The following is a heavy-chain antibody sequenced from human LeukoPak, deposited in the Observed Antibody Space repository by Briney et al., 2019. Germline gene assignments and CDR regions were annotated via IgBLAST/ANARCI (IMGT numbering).Heavy chain of an antibody. J-gene: IGHJ4*02. V-gene: IGHV3-7*01. CDR3: ARSLWPEDY. D-gene: IGHD3-16*01. CDR1: GFTFSDFY. Sequence: PGGSLRLSCAASGFTFSDFYISWVRESPGKGLKWVASINQDGTGKYYVASVKGRFTISRDNAKKSVWLQMTSLRADDTAVYYCARSLWPEDYWGQGTLVTVSS. CDR2: INQDGTGK.